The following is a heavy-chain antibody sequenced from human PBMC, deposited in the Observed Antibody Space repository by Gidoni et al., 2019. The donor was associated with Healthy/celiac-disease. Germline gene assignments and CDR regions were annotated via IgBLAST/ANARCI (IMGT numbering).Heavy chain of an antibody. V-gene: IGHV1-69*06. Sequence: QVQLVQSGAEVQKPGSSVKVSCKASGGTFSSYAISWVRQAPGQGLEWMGGIIPIFGTANYAQKFQGRVTITADKSTSTAYMELSSLRSEGTAVYYCAREEGYSYGYPLNYYGMDVWGKGTTVTVSS. CDR3: AREEGYSYGYPLNYYGMDV. CDR1: GGTFSSYA. D-gene: IGHD5-18*01. CDR2: IIPIFGTA. J-gene: IGHJ6*04.